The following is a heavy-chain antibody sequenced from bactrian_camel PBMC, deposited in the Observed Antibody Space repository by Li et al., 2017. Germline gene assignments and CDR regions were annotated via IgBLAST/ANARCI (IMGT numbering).Heavy chain of an antibody. CDR2: IVIRDGRT. V-gene: IGHV3S1*01. D-gene: IGHD3*01. Sequence: VQLVESGGGSVQAGGSLRLSCAVAGYTSRSNCLGWFRRTDEQEREGLAAIVIRDGRTYTADSVKGRFTISRDNAKNTVYLQMSSLKSEDTALYYCAAIESSSGSRCYPNWKQDYGYWGHGTQVTVS. CDR1: GYTSRSNC. CDR3: AAIESSSGSRCYPNWKQDYGY. J-gene: IGHJ6*01.